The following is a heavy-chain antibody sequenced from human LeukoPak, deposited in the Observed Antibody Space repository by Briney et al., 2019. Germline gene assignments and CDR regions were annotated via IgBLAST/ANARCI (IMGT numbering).Heavy chain of an antibody. J-gene: IGHJ4*02. D-gene: IGHD6-6*01. CDR1: GGSFSGYY. CDR2: IKHSVST. Sequence: PSETLSLTCAVYGGSFSGYYWSWIRQPPGKGLEWIGEIKHSVSTNYNPSLKSRVTMSVDTSKNQFSLRLSSVTAADTAVYYCAREESSSSRYFDYWGQGTLVTVSS. CDR3: AREESSSSRYFDY. V-gene: IGHV4-34*01.